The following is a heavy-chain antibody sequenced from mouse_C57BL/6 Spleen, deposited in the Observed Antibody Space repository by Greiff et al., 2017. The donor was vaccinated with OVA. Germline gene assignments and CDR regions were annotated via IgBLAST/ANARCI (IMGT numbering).Heavy chain of an antibody. V-gene: IGHV5-17*01. CDR1: GFTFSDYG. J-gene: IGHJ4*01. Sequence: EVQLVESGGGLVKPGGSLKLSCAASGFTFSDYGMHWVRQAPEKGLEWVAYISSGSSTIYYADTVKGIFTITRDKANNTLFLQMISLRSEDTAMYYCARNYYSNYDYAMDYWGQGTSVTVSS. CDR2: ISSGSSTI. D-gene: IGHD2-5*01. CDR3: ARNYYSNYDYAMDY.